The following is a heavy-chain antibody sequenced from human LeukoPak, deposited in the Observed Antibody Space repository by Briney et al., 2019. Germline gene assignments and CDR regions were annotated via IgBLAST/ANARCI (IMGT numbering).Heavy chain of an antibody. J-gene: IGHJ6*02. Sequence: GGSLRLSCAASGFSFHTHWMSWPRQTPGKGLEWVANIKQDGSSKEYVDSVRGRFNISRDNAKNSLYLQLNSLRAEDTAVYYCARRTTEIVVSGWGYGMDVWGHGTTVIVSS. CDR3: ARRTTEIVVSGWGYGMDV. D-gene: IGHD2/OR15-2a*01. CDR2: IKQDGSSK. CDR1: GFSFHTHW. V-gene: IGHV3-7*01.